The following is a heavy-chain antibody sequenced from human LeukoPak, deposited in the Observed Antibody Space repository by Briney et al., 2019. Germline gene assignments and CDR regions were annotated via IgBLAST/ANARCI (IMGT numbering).Heavy chain of an antibody. D-gene: IGHD2-15*01. CDR1: GASIRSGDYY. CDR3: ARELYCSGGSCYGGVIDY. V-gene: IGHV4-30-4*01. Sequence: SETLSLTCTVSGASIRSGDYYWSWIRQPPGKGLEWIGYIYDSGSTNYNPSLKSRVTISVDKSKNQFSLKLSSVTAADTAVYYCARELYCSGGSCYGGVIDYWGQGTLVTVSS. J-gene: IGHJ4*02. CDR2: IYDSGST.